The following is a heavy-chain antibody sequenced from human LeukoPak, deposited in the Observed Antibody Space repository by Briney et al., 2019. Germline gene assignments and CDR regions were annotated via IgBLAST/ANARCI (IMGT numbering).Heavy chain of an antibody. Sequence: ASVKVSCKASGYTFTSYGISWVRQAPGQGLEWMGWISAYNGNTNYAQKLQGRVTMTRNTSISTAYMELSSLRSEDTAVYYCARVVRGLRGAFDIWGQGTMVTVSS. D-gene: IGHD5-12*01. CDR3: ARVVRGLRGAFDI. V-gene: IGHV1-18*01. CDR2: ISAYNGNT. J-gene: IGHJ3*02. CDR1: GYTFTSYG.